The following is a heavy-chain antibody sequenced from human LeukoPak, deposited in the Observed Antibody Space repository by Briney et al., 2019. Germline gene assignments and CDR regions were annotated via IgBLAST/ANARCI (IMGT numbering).Heavy chain of an antibody. D-gene: IGHD6-13*01. J-gene: IGHJ4*02. CDR2: IKQDGSEQ. CDR3: ARVRYSGSSYYFDS. V-gene: IGHV3-7*05. CDR1: GFTFHTYW. Sequence: GGSLRLSCAASGFTFHTYWMSWVRQAPGKGLEYVANIKQDGSEQYYDDSVKGRFTISRDNVRNSLYLRMNSLRAEDTAVYYCARVRYSGSSYYFDSWGQGTLVTVSS.